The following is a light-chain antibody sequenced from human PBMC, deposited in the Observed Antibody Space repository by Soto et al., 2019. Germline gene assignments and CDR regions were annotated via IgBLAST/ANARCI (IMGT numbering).Light chain of an antibody. Sequence: DIQMTQSPSSVSASVGDSVTITCRASQGFSSWLAWYQQKPGKAPKLLIYAASSRATGIPDRFSGSGSGTDFTLTISRLEPEDFAVYYCQQYGSSPITFGQGTRLEIK. J-gene: IGKJ5*01. CDR3: QQYGSSPIT. CDR2: AAS. CDR1: QGFSSW. V-gene: IGKV1-12*01.